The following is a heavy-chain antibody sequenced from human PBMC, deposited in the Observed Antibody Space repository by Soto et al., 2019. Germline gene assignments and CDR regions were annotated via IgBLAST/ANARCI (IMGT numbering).Heavy chain of an antibody. CDR2: VSWNSETI. Sequence: EVQLVESGGALVQPGRSLRLSCAASGFSFNDHTMHWVRQGPGKGLEWVSSVSWNSETITYADSVKGRFTISRDNAQNYLYLQMDSLRGEDTALYYCAKGVKAKIFFYGMDVW. CDR3: AKGVKAKIFFYGMDV. J-gene: IGHJ6*01. CDR1: GFSFNDHT. V-gene: IGHV3-9*01.